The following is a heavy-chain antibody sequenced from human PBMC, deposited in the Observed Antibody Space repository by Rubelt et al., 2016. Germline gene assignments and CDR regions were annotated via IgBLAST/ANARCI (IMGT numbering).Heavy chain of an antibody. CDR3: ARLWDWATDY. CDR1: GGSINSYY. V-gene: IGHV4-59*08. J-gene: IGHJ4*02. CDR2: IYYSGST. D-gene: IGHD3/OR15-3a*01. Sequence: QVQLQESGPGLVKPSETLSLTCTVSGGSINSYYWSWIRQPPGKGLEWIGYIYYSGSTNYNPSLMGRVPISVDPSKNQFSLKLGTGTAADTAVYYCARLWDWATDYWGQGTLVTVSS.